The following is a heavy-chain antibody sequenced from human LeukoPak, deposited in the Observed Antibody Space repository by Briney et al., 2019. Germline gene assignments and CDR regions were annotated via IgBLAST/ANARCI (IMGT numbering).Heavy chain of an antibody. J-gene: IGHJ6*02. CDR1: GGTFSSYA. D-gene: IGHD1-26*01. CDR2: INAYNGDT. CDR3: ARDFPPVGATTVFTYYYYGMDV. V-gene: IGHV1-18*01. Sequence: ASVKVSCKASGGTFSSYAISWGRQAPGQGLEWMGWINAYNGDTNYAQKLQGRVTMTTDTSTSTAYMELRSLRSDDTAVYYCARDFPPVGATTVFTYYYYGMDVWGQGTTVTVSS.